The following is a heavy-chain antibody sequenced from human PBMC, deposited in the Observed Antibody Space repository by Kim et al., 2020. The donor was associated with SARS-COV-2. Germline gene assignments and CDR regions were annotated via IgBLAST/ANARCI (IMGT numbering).Heavy chain of an antibody. Sequence: GGSLRLSCAASGFTFSNAWMSWVRQAPGKGLEWVGRIKSKTDGGTTDYAAPVKGRFTISRDDSKNTLYLQMNSLKTEDTAVYYCTTRYCSSTSCSLDFDYWGQGTLVTVSS. D-gene: IGHD2-2*01. CDR2: IKSKTDGGTT. V-gene: IGHV3-15*01. CDR3: TTRYCSSTSCSLDFDY. J-gene: IGHJ4*02. CDR1: GFTFSNAW.